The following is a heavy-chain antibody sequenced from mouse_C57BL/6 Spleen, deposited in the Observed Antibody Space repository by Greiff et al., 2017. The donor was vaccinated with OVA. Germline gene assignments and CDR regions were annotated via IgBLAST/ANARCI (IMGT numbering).Heavy chain of an antibody. CDR1: GYTFTSYD. CDR2: IYPRDGST. J-gene: IGHJ3*01. V-gene: IGHV1-85*01. D-gene: IGHD1-1*01. Sequence: QVQLQQSGPELVKPGASVKLSCKASGYTFTSYDLNWVKQRPGQGLEWIGWIYPRDGSTKYNEKFKGKATLTVDTSSSTAYMELHSLTSEDSAVYFCARKYYGSMFAYWPRDSGHCLC. CDR3: ARKYYGSMFAY.